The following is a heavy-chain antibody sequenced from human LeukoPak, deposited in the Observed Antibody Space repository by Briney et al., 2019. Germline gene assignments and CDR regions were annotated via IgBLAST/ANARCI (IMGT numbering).Heavy chain of an antibody. V-gene: IGHV4-59*12. CDR2: IYYSGGT. Sequence: PSETLSLTCTVSGGSISSYYWSWIRQPPGKGLEWIGHIYYSGGTNYNPSLRSRVTISVVTSKNQFSLKLSSVTAADTAVYYCARGQDYGGNSEGYYYYGMDVWGQGTTVTVPS. D-gene: IGHD4-23*01. CDR3: ARGQDYGGNSEGYYYYGMDV. CDR1: GGSISSYY. J-gene: IGHJ6*02.